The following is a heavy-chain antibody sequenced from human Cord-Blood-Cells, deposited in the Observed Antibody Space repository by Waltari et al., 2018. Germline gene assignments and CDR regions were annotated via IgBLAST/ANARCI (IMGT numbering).Heavy chain of an antibody. J-gene: IGHJ3*02. CDR2: IYYSGGT. CDR3: ARVAIGRGSSAFDI. V-gene: IGHV4-30-4*08. D-gene: IGHD3-16*01. CDR1: GGSISSGDYY. Sequence: QVQLQESGPGLVKPSQTLSLTCTVSGGSISSGDYYWSWIRQPPGKGLEWVWYIYYSGGTDYDPSLKGRVTISVDTSKNQFSLKLSSVTAADTAVYYCARVAIGRGSSAFDIWGQGTMVTVSS.